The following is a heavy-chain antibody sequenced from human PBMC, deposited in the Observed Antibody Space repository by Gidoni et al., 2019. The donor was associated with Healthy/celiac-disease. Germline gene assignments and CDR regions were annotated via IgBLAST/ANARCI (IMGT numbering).Heavy chain of an antibody. CDR2: IYYSGST. CDR3: ARAGLGYCSSTSCYFSDYYYYMDV. D-gene: IGHD2-2*01. CDR1: GGSISSYY. J-gene: IGHJ6*03. V-gene: IGHV4-59*01. Sequence: QVQLQESGPGLVKPSETLSLTCTVSGGSISSYYWSWIRQPPGKGLEWIGYIYYSGSTNYNPSLKSRVTISVDTSKNQFSLKLSSVTAADTAVYYCARAGLGYCSSTSCYFSDYYYYMDVWGKGTTVTVSS.